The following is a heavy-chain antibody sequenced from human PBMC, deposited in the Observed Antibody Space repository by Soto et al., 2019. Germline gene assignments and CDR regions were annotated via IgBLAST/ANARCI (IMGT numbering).Heavy chain of an antibody. J-gene: IGHJ5*02. CDR2: IWYDGTTK. D-gene: IGHD1-1*01. Sequence: PGGSLRLSCEVSGFSLSGYGMHWVRQTPGKGLEWVAVIWYDGTTKNYADSVKGRFTIFRDSSKNTVYLQMDSLKVEDTAVYYCARDVDTTSHLNWFDPWGKGVMVTASS. CDR1: GFSLSGYG. V-gene: IGHV3-33*01. CDR3: ARDVDTTSHLNWFDP.